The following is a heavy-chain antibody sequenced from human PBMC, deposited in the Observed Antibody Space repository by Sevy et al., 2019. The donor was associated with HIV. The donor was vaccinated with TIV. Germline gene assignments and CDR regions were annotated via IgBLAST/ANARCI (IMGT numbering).Heavy chain of an antibody. D-gene: IGHD3-22*01. Sequence: SETLSLTCAVSGGSINSFFWSWIRQSPGKGLEWIGYVYDSGNFEYNPSLRSRVTISVDTSKKQFSLKLSSVTAADTAVYYCARGGGIYYDSRGFHPQYYFDSWGQGTLVTVSS. J-gene: IGHJ4*02. CDR1: GGSINSFF. CDR3: ARGGGIYYDSRGFHPQYYFDS. CDR2: VYDSGNF. V-gene: IGHV4-59*01.